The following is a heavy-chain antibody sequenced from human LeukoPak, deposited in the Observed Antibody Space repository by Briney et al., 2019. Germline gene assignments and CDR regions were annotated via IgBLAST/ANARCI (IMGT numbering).Heavy chain of an antibody. V-gene: IGHV3-48*03. CDR1: GFTFSSYE. CDR2: ISSSANKI. D-gene: IGHD6-13*01. Sequence: SGGSLRLSCAASGFTFSSYEMNWVRQAPGKGLEWVSYISSSANKIYYADSVKGRFTISRDNAKNSLYLQMNSLRDEDTAVYYCARDYSSNWLFDYWGQGTLVTVSS. CDR3: ARDYSSNWLFDY. J-gene: IGHJ4*02.